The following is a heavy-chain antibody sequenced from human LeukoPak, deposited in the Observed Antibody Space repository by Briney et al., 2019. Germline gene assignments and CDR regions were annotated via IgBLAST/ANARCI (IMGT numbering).Heavy chain of an antibody. CDR3: ARGGGLDV. CDR1: GFTFSSYW. J-gene: IGHJ6*02. D-gene: IGHD3-16*01. V-gene: IGHV3-7*03. Sequence: GSLRLSCAASGFTFSSYWMNWARQAPGKGLEWVTSINHNGNVNYYVDSVKGRFTISRDNAKNSLYLQMSNLRAEDTAVYFCARGGGLDVWGQGATVTVSS. CDR2: INHNGNVN.